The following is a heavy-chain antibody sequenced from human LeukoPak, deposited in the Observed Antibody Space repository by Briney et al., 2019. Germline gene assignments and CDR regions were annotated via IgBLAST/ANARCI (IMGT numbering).Heavy chain of an antibody. CDR3: ARDLLRGFDY. CDR1: GYTLTELS. Sequence: ASVKVSCKVCGYTLTELSMHWVRQAPGKGREWMGGFDPVEGETIYAQKLQGRVTMTTDTSTSTAYMELRSLRSDDTAVYYCARDLLRGFDYWGQGTLVTVSS. V-gene: IGHV1-24*01. CDR2: FDPVEGET. D-gene: IGHD3-10*01. J-gene: IGHJ4*02.